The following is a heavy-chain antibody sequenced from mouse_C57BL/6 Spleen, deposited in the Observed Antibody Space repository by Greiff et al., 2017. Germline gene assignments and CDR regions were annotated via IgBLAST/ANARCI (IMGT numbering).Heavy chain of an antibody. J-gene: IGHJ2*01. Sequence: VQLQQSGAELVRPGASVTLSCKASGFKLNDYEMHWVKQTPVHGLEWIGAIDPETGGTAYNQKFKGKAILTADKSSSTAYMELRSLTSEDSAVYYCTRWGWLLPFFDYWGQGTTLTVSS. D-gene: IGHD2-3*01. V-gene: IGHV1-15*01. CDR1: GFKLNDYE. CDR3: TRWGWLLPFFDY. CDR2: IDPETGGT.